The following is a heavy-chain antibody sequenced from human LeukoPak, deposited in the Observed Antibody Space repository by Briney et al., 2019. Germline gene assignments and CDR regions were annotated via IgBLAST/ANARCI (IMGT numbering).Heavy chain of an antibody. CDR2: ISAFNGNT. V-gene: IGHV1-18*01. J-gene: IGHJ6*02. D-gene: IGHD2-2*01. CDR3: ARDLDIVVVRGALRHYGVDV. Sequence: ASVKVSCKASGYTFTSYGISWVRQDPGQGLEWMGWISAFNGNTDYAQKFQGRVTMSTDTSTSTAYMELRSLRTDDTAVYYCARDLDIVVVRGALRHYGVDVWGQGTTVTVSS. CDR1: GYTFTSYG.